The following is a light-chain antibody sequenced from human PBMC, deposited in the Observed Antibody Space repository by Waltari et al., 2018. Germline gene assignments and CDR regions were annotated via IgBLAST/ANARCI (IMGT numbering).Light chain of an antibody. J-gene: IGKJ4*01. Sequence: IVMTQSPDSLAVSLGERATINCRSSQSVLHISDNKNYVAWDQKKRGQPPRLHIHWASTRESGVPVRFSGTGSGTDFTLTINSLQAEDVADYYCQQYYNTPPTFGGGTKVQIK. CDR3: QQYYNTPPT. V-gene: IGKV4-1*01. CDR1: QSVLHISDNKNY. CDR2: WAS.